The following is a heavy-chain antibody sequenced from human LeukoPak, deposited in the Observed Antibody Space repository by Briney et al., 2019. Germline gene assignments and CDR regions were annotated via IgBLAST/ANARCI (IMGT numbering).Heavy chain of an antibody. D-gene: IGHD3-10*01. CDR3: AREGLLWFGELNAFDI. J-gene: IGHJ3*02. V-gene: IGHV1-2*02. CDR2: INPNSGGT. Sequence: GASVKVSCKASGYTFNGYYMHWVRQAPGQGLEWMGWINPNSGGTNYAQKFQGRVTMTRDTSISTAYMELSRLRSDDTAVYYCAREGLLWFGELNAFDIWGQGTMVTVSS. CDR1: GYTFNGYY.